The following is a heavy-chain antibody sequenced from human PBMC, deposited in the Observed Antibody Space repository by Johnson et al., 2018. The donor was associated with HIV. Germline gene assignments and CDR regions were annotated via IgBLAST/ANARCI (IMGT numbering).Heavy chain of an antibody. CDR1: GFSFSSYA. V-gene: IGHV3-48*04. CDR3: ARVLGGGITGTTGDAFDI. CDR2: ISSSGSTI. J-gene: IGHJ3*02. D-gene: IGHD1-7*01. Sequence: VRLVESGGGSVQPGGSLRLSCAASGFSFSSYALTWVRQAPGKGLEWVSYISSSGSTIYYADSVKGRFTLSRDNAKNSLYLQMNSLRAEDTAVYYCARVLGGGITGTTGDAFDIWGQGTMVTVSS.